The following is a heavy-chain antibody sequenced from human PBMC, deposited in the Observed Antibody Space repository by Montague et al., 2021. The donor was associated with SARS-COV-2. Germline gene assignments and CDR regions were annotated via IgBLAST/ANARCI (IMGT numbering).Heavy chain of an antibody. Sequence: SETLSLTCSVSGGSMSSTYWSWVRQPPGKGLEWIGCIYYSGRAFYNPSLKSRVTISVDTSKNQFSLNLSSVTAADTAVYDCARLRVNYGVLWGYDHGMDVWGQGTTVTVSS. CDR3: ARLRVNYGVLWGYDHGMDV. V-gene: IGHV4-59*08. CDR1: GGSMSSTY. J-gene: IGHJ6*02. D-gene: IGHD4-17*01. CDR2: IYYSGRA.